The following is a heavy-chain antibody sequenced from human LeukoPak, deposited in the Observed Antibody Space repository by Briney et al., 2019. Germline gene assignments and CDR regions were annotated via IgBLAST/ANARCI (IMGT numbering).Heavy chain of an antibody. J-gene: IGHJ4*02. Sequence: SETLSLTCAVSGGSISSSNWWSWVRQPPGKGLEWIGEIYHSGSTNYNPSLKSRVTISVDTSKNQFSLKLSSVTAADTAVYYCASQRDGYLTAYWGQGTLVTVSS. V-gene: IGHV4-4*02. CDR2: IYHSGST. CDR3: ASQRDGYLTAY. CDR1: GGSISSSNW. D-gene: IGHD5-24*01.